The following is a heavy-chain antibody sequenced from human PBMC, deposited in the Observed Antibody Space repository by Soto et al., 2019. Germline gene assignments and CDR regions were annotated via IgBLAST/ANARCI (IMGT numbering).Heavy chain of an antibody. V-gene: IGHV1-2*02. Sequence: ASVKVSCKASGYTFTGYYMHWVRQAPGQGLEWMGWINPNSGGTNYAQKFQGRVTMTRDTSISTAYMELSRLRSDDTAVHYCARESLGTVVDWFDPWGQGTLVTVSS. CDR3: ARESLGTVVDWFDP. J-gene: IGHJ5*02. CDR2: INPNSGGT. D-gene: IGHD3-16*01. CDR1: GYTFTGYY.